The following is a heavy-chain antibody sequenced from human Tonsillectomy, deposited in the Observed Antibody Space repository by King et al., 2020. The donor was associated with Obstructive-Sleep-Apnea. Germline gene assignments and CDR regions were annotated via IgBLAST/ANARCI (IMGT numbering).Heavy chain of an antibody. V-gene: IGHV3-48*04. CDR1: GFTFSSYI. D-gene: IGHD3-16*01. CDR3: ARVWAGLRWDNWFDP. J-gene: IGHJ5*02. CDR2: ISSHSSSI. Sequence: VQLVESGGGLVQPGGSLRLSCAASGFTFSSYIMTWVRQAPGKGLEWVSYISSHSSSIYYADSGKGRFTISRDNAKNSLYLQMNSLRAEDTAVYYCARVWAGLRWDNWFDPWGQGTLVTVSS.